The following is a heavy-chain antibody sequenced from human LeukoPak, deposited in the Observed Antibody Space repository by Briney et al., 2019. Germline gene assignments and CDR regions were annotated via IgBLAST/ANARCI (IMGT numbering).Heavy chain of an antibody. CDR3: AREATIKAYNFDY. D-gene: IGHD5-24*01. Sequence: GGSLRLSCVASGFTFSSRDWMTWVRQAPGKGLEWVANIKQDGSEKNYVDSVKGRFTISRDNAKNSLYLQMNNLRVEDTAVYYCAREATIKAYNFDYWGQGTLVTVSS. CDR2: IKQDGSEK. J-gene: IGHJ4*02. CDR1: GFTFSSRDW. V-gene: IGHV3-7*01.